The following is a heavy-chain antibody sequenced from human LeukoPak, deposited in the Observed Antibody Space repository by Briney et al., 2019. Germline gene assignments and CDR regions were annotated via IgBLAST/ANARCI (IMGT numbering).Heavy chain of an antibody. CDR1: GFTVSSNY. CDR3: VKTMTGYFSDGFDI. Sequence: GGSLRLSCAASGFTVSSNYMSWVRQAPGKGLEWVSVIYSGGSTYYADSVKGRFTISRDNSKTTLYLQMNSLRVEDTAVYWCVKTMTGYFSDGFDIWGQGTMVTVSS. CDR2: IYSGGST. V-gene: IGHV3-66*01. J-gene: IGHJ3*02. D-gene: IGHD3-9*01.